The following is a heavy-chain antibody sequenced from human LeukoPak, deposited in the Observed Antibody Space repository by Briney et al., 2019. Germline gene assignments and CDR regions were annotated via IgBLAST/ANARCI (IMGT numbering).Heavy chain of an antibody. CDR2: ISYDGSNK. Sequence: GRSLRLSCAASGFTFSSYAMHWVRQAPGKGLEWVAVISYDGSNKYYADSVKGRFTISRDNAKNSLYLQMNSLRAEDTAVYYCVSMVRGIGYWGQGTLVTVSS. CDR3: VSMVRGIGY. J-gene: IGHJ4*02. CDR1: GFTFSSYA. D-gene: IGHD3-10*01. V-gene: IGHV3-30*04.